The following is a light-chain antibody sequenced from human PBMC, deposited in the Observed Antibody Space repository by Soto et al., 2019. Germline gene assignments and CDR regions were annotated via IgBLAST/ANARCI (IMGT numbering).Light chain of an antibody. CDR2: DAS. J-gene: IGKJ1*01. V-gene: IGKV1-5*01. CDR1: QSIGTW. CDR3: QQYNTYST. Sequence: DIQVTQSTSTLSASVGDRVTITCGASQSIGTWLAWYQQKPGKAPKLLIFDASTLESGVPSRFSGSGSGTEFTLTISSLQPDDFATYYCQQYNTYSTFGQGTKVDIK.